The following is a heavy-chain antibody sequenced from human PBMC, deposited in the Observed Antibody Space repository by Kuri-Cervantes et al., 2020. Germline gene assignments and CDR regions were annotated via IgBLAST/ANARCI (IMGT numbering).Heavy chain of an antibody. Sequence: GESLKISCAASGFTFSSYAMHWVRQAPGKGLEWVALISYNGSKKYYADSVKGRFTISRDNSKNTLYLQMNSLRAEDTAVYYCAKRRSYSRIFDYWGQGTLVTVSS. CDR3: AKRRSYSRIFDY. J-gene: IGHJ4*02. CDR2: ISYNGSKK. D-gene: IGHD6-13*01. V-gene: IGHV3-30-3*02. CDR1: GFTFSSYA.